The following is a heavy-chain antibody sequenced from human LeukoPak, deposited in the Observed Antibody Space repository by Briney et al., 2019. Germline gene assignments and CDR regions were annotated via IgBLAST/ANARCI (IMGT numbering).Heavy chain of an antibody. J-gene: IGHJ4*02. CDR1: GDSVSSNSAA. CDR3: ARDPEGKYGDYGLYFDY. V-gene: IGHV6-1*01. Sequence: SQTLSLTCAISGDSVSSNSAAWNWIRLSPSRGLEWLGRTYYRSKWYNDYAVSVKSRITINPDTSKNQFSLQLNSVTPEDTAVYYCARDPEGKYGDYGLYFDYWGQGTLVTVSS. CDR2: TYYRSKWYN. D-gene: IGHD4-17*01.